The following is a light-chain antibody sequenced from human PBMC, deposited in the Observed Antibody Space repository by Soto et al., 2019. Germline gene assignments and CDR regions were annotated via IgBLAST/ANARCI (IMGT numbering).Light chain of an antibody. CDR3: QQYGSSPRIN. J-gene: IGKJ5*01. CDR1: QSVSSSY. V-gene: IGKV3-20*01. CDR2: GAS. Sequence: ESVWPPSPGTLSFSPGEIAHLYCIARQSVSSSYLAWYQQKPGQAPRLIIYGASSRATGIPDRFSGSGSGTDFTLTIRRLQPEDFAVYYCQQYGSSPRINCGHGQRRAIK.